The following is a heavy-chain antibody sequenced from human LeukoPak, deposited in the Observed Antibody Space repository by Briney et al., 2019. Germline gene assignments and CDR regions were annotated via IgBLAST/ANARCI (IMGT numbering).Heavy chain of an antibody. CDR2: IYYSGST. V-gene: IGHV4-59*01. J-gene: IGHJ6*02. CDR3: ARYYYYGMDV. CDR1: GGSISCYY. Sequence: PSETLSLTCTVSGGSISCYYWSWIRQPPGKGLEWIGYIYYSGSTNYNPSLKSRVTISVDTSKNQFSLKLSSVTAADTAVYYCARYYYYGMDVWGQGTTVTVSS.